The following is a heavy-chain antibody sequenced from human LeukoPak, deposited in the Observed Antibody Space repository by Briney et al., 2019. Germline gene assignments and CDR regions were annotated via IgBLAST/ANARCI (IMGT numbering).Heavy chain of an antibody. J-gene: IGHJ6*03. CDR3: ARDLYDFWSGYYYYYMDV. CDR1: GGSISSYY. D-gene: IGHD3-3*01. CDR2: IYYSGST. V-gene: IGHV4-59*01. Sequence: SETLSLTCTVSGGSISSYYWSWIRQPPGKGLEWIGYIYYSGSTNYNPSLKSRVTISVDTSKNQFSLKLSSVTAADTAVYYCARDLYDFWSGYYYYYMDVWGKGTTVTVSS.